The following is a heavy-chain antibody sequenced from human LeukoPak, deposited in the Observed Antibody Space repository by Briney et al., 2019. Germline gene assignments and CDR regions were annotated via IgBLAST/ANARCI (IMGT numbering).Heavy chain of an antibody. CDR3: ARSAPSGAAGRDNWNYWDNVVGNNAFDI. CDR1: GFTFSSYW. CDR2: IKQDGSEK. V-gene: IGHV3-7*01. J-gene: IGHJ3*02. Sequence: PGGSLRLSCAASGFTFSSYWMSWVRQAPGKGLERVANIKQDGSEKYYVDSVKGRFTISRDNAKNSLYLQMNSLRAEDTAVYYCARSAPSGAAGRDNWNYWDNVVGNNAFDIWGQGTMVTVSS. D-gene: IGHD1-7*01.